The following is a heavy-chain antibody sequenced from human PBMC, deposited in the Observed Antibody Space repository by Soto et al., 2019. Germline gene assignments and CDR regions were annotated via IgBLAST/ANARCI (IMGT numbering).Heavy chain of an antibody. J-gene: IGHJ4*02. CDR2: IGGSGGSI. CDR1: GFTFSAFS. CDR3: ARDLAWAFDS. Sequence: VSLRISFAASGFTFSAFSMNWVRQAPGKGLEWLSYIGGSGGSISYADSVKGRFTISRDNGKNTLYLQMSSLRDEDTAVYYCARDLAWAFDSWGQGALVTVSS. V-gene: IGHV3-48*02. D-gene: IGHD1-26*01.